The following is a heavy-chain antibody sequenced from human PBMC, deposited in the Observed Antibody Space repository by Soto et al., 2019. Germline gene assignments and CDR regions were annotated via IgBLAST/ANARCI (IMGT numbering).Heavy chain of an antibody. CDR2: ISGSDFGGRGGDT. CDR3: AGLPYVPGIPILIDH. J-gene: IGHJ4*02. D-gene: IGHD3-9*01. Sequence: EVQLLESGGDLVQGGGSLRLSCAASGFTFSNQGMTWVRQAPGKGLEWVSSISGSDFGGRGGDTYYADSVKGRFTISRDTSKNMLYLQLNSLRVDDTAEYFCAGLPYVPGIPILIDHWGQGTLVTVSP. V-gene: IGHV3-23*01. CDR1: GFTFSNQG.